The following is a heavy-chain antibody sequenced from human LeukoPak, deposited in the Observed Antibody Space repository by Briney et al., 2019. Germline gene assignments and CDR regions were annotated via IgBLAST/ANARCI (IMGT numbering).Heavy chain of an antibody. D-gene: IGHD2-15*01. Sequence: SETLSLTCAVSGGSLITANFFWGWIRQPPGKGLEWIGSVYYSGKTYYNPSLKSRVTISVDTSKNQFSLNLRSVTAADTAVYYCTRSDYSTYFNYWGPGTLVTVSS. CDR1: GGSLITANFF. V-gene: IGHV4-39*07. CDR2: VYYSGKT. J-gene: IGHJ4*02. CDR3: TRSDYSTYFNY.